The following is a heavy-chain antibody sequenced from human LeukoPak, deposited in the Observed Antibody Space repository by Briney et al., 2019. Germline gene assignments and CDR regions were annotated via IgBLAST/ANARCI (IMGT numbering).Heavy chain of an antibody. Sequence: KPSETLSLTCAVYGASFSNYYWTWIRQPPGKGLEWIGEINHSGSTNYNPSLKSRLTISVDTSKNHFSLKLNSVTAADTAVYYCAKPSNYYGSATDAFDFWGQGTMVTVSS. CDR2: INHSGST. V-gene: IGHV4-34*01. CDR3: AKPSNYYGSATDAFDF. D-gene: IGHD3-10*01. J-gene: IGHJ3*01. CDR1: GASFSNYY.